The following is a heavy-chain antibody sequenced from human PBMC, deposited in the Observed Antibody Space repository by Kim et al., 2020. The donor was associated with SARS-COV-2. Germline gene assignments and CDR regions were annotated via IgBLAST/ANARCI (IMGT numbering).Heavy chain of an antibody. J-gene: IGHJ4*02. D-gene: IGHD6-6*01. V-gene: IGHV4-34*01. CDR3: ARGFTTPYSSSSMDY. CDR2: INHSGST. Sequence: SETLSLTCAVYGGSFSGYYWSWIRQPPGKGLEWIGEINHSGSTNYNPSLKSRVTISVDTSKNQFSLKLSSVTAADTAVYYCARGFTTPYSSSSMDYWGQGTLVTVSS. CDR1: GGSFSGYY.